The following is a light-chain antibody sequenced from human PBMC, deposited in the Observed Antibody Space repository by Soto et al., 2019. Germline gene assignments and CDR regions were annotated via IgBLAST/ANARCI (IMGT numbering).Light chain of an antibody. J-gene: IGKJ1*01. V-gene: IGKV4-1*01. CDR3: QQYYNIPWT. CDR1: QSVFHSSNNKNY. Sequence: DIVMTQSPDSLAVSLGERATINCMSSQSVFHSSNNKNYVAWYQQKPGLPPKLLVYWASTRKSGVPDRFSGSGSGTDFIFTISSLQAEDVAVYYCQQYYNIPWTFGQGTKVEIK. CDR2: WAS.